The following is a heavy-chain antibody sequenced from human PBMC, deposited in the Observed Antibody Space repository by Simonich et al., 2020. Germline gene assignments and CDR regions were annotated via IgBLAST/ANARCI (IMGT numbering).Heavy chain of an antibody. CDR3: ARVRFEAFDI. CDR2: INPTSGCT. Sequence: QVQLVQSGAEVKKPGASVKVSCKASGYTFTGYYMHWVRQAHGQGLEWMGWINPTSGCTNYAQKVQGRGTMTRDTSISKAYMELSRLRSDDTAVYYCARVRFEAFDIWGQGTMVTVSS. CDR1: GYTFTGYY. V-gene: IGHV1-2*02. J-gene: IGHJ3*02.